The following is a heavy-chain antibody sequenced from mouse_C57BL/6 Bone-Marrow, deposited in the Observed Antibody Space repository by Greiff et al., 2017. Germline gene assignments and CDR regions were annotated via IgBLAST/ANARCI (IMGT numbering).Heavy chain of an antibody. CDR1: GYTFTDHT. CDR3: ASPLHYYGSSYVSDY. D-gene: IGHD1-1*01. Sequence: VQLQQSDAELVKPGASVKISCKVSGYTFTDHTIHWMKQRPEQGLEWIGYIYPRDGSTKYNEKFKGKATLTADKSSSTAYMQLNSLTSEDSAVYFCASPLHYYGSSYVSDYWGQGTTLTVSS. V-gene: IGHV1-78*01. J-gene: IGHJ2*01. CDR2: IYPRDGST.